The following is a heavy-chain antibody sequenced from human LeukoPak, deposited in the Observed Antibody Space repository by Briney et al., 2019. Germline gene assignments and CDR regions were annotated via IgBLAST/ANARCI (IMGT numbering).Heavy chain of an antibody. V-gene: IGHV4-4*09. CDR3: ARAQSNWFDP. CDR2: IYTSGST. CDR1: GGSISSNY. J-gene: IGHJ5*02. Sequence: SETLSLTCTVSGGSISSNYWGWIRQPPGKGLEWIGYIYTSGSTNYNPSVKSRVTISVDTPKNQFSLELSSVTAADTAVYYCARAQSNWFDPWGQGTLVTVSS.